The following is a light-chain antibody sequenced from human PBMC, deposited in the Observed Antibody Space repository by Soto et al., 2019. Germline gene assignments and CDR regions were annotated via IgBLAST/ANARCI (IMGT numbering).Light chain of an antibody. J-gene: IGKJ1*01. V-gene: IGKV1-5*01. CDR1: QSINSW. CDR2: GAS. Sequence: DIQMTQSPSTLSASVGDRVTITCRASQSINSWLAWYQQKPGKAPNLLIYGASSLESGVPSRFSGSGSGTEFTLTISSLQPDDFATYYCQQYNSYSGTFGQGTKVDIK. CDR3: QQYNSYSGT.